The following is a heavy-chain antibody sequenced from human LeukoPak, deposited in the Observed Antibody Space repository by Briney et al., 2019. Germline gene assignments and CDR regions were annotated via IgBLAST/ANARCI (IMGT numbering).Heavy chain of an antibody. Sequence: SETLSLTCAVYGGSFNGYYWSWIHQPPGEGLEWIGEINHGVSTNYNPSLKSRVTILVDTSKNQFSPKLSSVTAADTAVYYCTRGGSYVRIADYWGQGTLVTVSS. V-gene: IGHV4-34*01. J-gene: IGHJ4*02. CDR1: GGSFNGYY. CDR2: INHGVST. CDR3: TRGGSYVRIADY. D-gene: IGHD1-26*01.